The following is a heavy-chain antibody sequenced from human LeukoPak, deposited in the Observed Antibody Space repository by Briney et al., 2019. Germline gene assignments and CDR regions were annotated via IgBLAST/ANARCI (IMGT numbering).Heavy chain of an antibody. CDR3: AREEDRSGD. CDR1: GGSISSSNYY. CDR2: IYYRGNA. Sequence: KPSETLSPTCTVSGGSISSSNYYWAWIRQPPGQGLEWIGSIYYRGNAYYNPSLKSRVTISVDTSKNQFSLSLSSVTAADTAVYYCAREEDRSGDWGQGTLVTVTS. D-gene: IGHD3-22*01. V-gene: IGHV4-39*07. J-gene: IGHJ4*02.